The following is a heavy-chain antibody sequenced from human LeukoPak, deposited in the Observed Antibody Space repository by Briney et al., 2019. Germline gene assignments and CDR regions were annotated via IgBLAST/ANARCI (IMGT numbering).Heavy chain of an antibody. V-gene: IGHV3-23*01. CDR3: AKDPSSGSSGWYGY. Sequence: GGSLRLSCAASGFTFSSYAMSWVRQAPGKGLEWVSAISGSGGSTYYADSVKGRFTISRDNSKNTLYLQMNSLRAEDTAVYYCAKDPSSGSSGWYGYWDQGTLVTVSS. CDR1: GFTFSSYA. D-gene: IGHD6-19*01. CDR2: ISGSGGST. J-gene: IGHJ4*02.